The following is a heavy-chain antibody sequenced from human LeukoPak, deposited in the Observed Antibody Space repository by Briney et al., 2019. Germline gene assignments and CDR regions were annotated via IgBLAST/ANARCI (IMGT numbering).Heavy chain of an antibody. V-gene: IGHV3-48*03. CDR2: ISSSGSTI. CDR3: ARDGGIVGAAFDY. CDR1: GFTFSSYE. Sequence: GGSLRLSCAASGFTFSSYEMNWVRQAPGKGLEWVSYISSSGSTIYYADSVKGRFTISRDNAKNSLYLQMNSLRAEDTAVYYCARDGGIVGAAFDYWGQGTLVTVSS. D-gene: IGHD1-26*01. J-gene: IGHJ4*02.